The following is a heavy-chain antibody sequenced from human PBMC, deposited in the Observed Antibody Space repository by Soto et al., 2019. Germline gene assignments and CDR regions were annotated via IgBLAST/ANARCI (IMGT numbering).Heavy chain of an antibody. CDR1: GGTFSSYT. V-gene: IGHV1-69*04. D-gene: IGHD6-6*01. CDR3: ARDRASSSSYFGY. J-gene: IGHJ4*02. CDR2: IIPILGIA. Sequence: GASVKVSCKASGGTFSSYTISWVRQAPGQGLEWMGRIIPILGIANYAQKFQGRFTISRDNSKNTLYLQMSSLRAEDTAVYYCARDRASSSSYFGYWGQGTLVTVSS.